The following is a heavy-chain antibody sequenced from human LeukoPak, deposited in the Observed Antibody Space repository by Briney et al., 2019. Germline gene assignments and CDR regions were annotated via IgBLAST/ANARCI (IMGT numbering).Heavy chain of an antibody. D-gene: IGHD1-7*01. CDR1: GVTFSSYS. V-gene: IGHV3-48*01. Sequence: GGSLRLSCAVSGVTFSSYSMNWVRQAPGKGLEWVSYISSSSSTIYYADSVKGRFTISRDNAKNSLYLQMNSLRAEDTAVYYCARGSYRTGTRAFDYWGQGTLVTVSS. CDR2: ISSSSSTI. J-gene: IGHJ4*02. CDR3: ARGSYRTGTRAFDY.